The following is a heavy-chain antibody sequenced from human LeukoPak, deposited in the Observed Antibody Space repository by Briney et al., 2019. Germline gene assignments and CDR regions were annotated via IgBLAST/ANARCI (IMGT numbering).Heavy chain of an antibody. CDR3: ARARGGYSFDY. Sequence: GSLRLSCAASGFTFSSYSMNWVRQAPGKGLEWVSSISSSSSYIYYADSVKGRSTISRDNAKNSLYLQMNSLRAEDTAVYYCARARGGYSFDYWGQGTLVTVSS. J-gene: IGHJ4*02. CDR1: GFTFSSYS. D-gene: IGHD3-16*01. V-gene: IGHV3-21*01. CDR2: ISSSSSYI.